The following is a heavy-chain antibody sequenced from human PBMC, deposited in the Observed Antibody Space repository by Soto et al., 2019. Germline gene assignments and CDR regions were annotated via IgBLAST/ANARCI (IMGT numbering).Heavy chain of an antibody. D-gene: IGHD1-20*01. CDR3: AKYITAATRYFDR. Sequence: EVQLLESGGGLVQSGGSLRLSCAASGLNFASYALTWIRQAPGKGLEWVSATSGDAANTQYADSVKGRFTMSRDNSKNTLYLQMNSLRAEDTAVYFCAKYITAATRYFDRWGRGTLVTVSS. V-gene: IGHV3-23*01. CDR2: TSGDAANT. CDR1: GLNFASYA. J-gene: IGHJ2*01.